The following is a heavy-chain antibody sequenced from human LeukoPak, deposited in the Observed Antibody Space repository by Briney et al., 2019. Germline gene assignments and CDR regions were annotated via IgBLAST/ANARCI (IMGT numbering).Heavy chain of an antibody. J-gene: IGHJ6*02. CDR2: ISTYNGNT. CDR1: GYTFTTYG. CDR3: ARDVRHYASGTYYRYYGMDV. V-gene: IGHV1-18*01. Sequence: GASVKVSCKASGYTFTTYGISWVRQAPGQGLEWMGWISTYNGNTNYAQYLQGRVTMTTDTSTSTAYMELRSLRSDDTAVYYCARDVRHYASGTYYRYYGMDVWGQGTTVTVSS. D-gene: IGHD3-10*01.